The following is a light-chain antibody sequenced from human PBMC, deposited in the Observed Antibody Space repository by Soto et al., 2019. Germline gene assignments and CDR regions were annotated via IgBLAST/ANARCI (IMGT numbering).Light chain of an antibody. Sequence: DIQMTQSPSTLSASVGDRVSITCRASQSISTYLAWYQQKPGRAPQALIYRASSLESWVPSRFSGSGSGTGFTLTISSLLPDDFATYYCQQYNEYPYTFGQGTKLEIK. V-gene: IGKV1-5*03. CDR2: RAS. J-gene: IGKJ2*01. CDR3: QQYNEYPYT. CDR1: QSISTY.